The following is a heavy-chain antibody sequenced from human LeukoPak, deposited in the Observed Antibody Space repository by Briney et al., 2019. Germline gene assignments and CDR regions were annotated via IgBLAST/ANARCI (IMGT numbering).Heavy chain of an antibody. V-gene: IGHV4-34*01. CDR3: ARGGGNLLPYFDPKNYYYMDV. D-gene: IGHD3-9*01. CDR1: GGSFSGYY. J-gene: IGHJ6*03. CDR2: MNHSGRT. Sequence: SETLSLTCAVYGGSFSGYYWSWIRQPPGKGLEWTGEMNHSGRTNYNPSLKSRVTVSVDTSKNQFSLKLSSVTAADTAVYYCARGGGNLLPYFDPKNYYYMDVWGKGTTVTVSS.